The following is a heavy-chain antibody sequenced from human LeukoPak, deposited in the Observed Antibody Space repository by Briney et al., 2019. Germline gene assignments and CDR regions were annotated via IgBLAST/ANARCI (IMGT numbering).Heavy chain of an antibody. J-gene: IGHJ4*02. Sequence: SETLSLTRAVSGDSISSNYWWAWVRQSPGKGLQWVGAISNSGTTKYNPALSSRVIISLDKSKNQFSLNLRSVTVADRAVYYCTTVRGGCSSSSCYFENWGQGALVTVSP. CDR2: ISNSGTT. CDR3: TTVRGGCSSSSCYFEN. CDR1: GDSISSNYW. V-gene: IGHV4-4*02. D-gene: IGHD2-15*01.